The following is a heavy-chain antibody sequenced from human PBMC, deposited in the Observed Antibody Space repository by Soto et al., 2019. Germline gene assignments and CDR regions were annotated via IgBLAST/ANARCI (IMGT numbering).Heavy chain of an antibody. J-gene: IGHJ6*02. V-gene: IGHV4-34*01. CDR2: INHSGST. CDR1: GGSFSGYY. CDR3: ASFITMVRGVFDYYYGMDV. D-gene: IGHD3-10*01. Sequence: SETLSLTCAVYGGSFSGYYWRWIRQPPGKGREWIGEINHSGSTNYNPSLKSRVTISVDTSKNQFSLKLSSVTAADTAVYYCASFITMVRGVFDYYYGMDVWGQGTTVTVSS.